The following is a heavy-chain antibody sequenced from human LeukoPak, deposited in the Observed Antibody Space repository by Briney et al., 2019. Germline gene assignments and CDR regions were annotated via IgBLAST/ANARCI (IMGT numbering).Heavy chain of an antibody. CDR3: ARGRITARRCWFDP. Sequence: PSETLSLTCAVYGGSFSGYYWSWIRQPPGKGLEWIGEINHSGSTNYNPSLKSRVTISVDTSKNQFSLKLSSVTAADTAVYHCARGRITARRCWFDPWGQGTLVTVSS. CDR2: INHSGST. J-gene: IGHJ5*02. V-gene: IGHV4-34*01. D-gene: IGHD6-6*01. CDR1: GGSFSGYY.